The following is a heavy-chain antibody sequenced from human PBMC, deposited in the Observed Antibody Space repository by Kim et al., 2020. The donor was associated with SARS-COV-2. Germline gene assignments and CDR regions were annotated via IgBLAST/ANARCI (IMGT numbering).Heavy chain of an antibody. D-gene: IGHD5-18*01. CDR2: ISGSGDKT. CDR1: RFPLSNYD. CDR3: AKDLNSFGFHGMDV. V-gene: IGHV3-23*01. Sequence: GGSLRLSCAASRFPLSNYDMRWVRQAPGKGLEWVSGISGSGDKTYYADSVKRRVTISRDTSKNTLYLQLNSMRVEDTAIYYCAKDLNSFGFHGMDVWGQGTTVTVSS. J-gene: IGHJ6*02.